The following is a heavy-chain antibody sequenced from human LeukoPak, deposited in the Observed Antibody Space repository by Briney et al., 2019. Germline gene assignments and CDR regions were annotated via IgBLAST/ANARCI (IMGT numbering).Heavy chain of an antibody. V-gene: IGHV4-59*01. CDR3: ARGQKYRFGYTVTELGSGYFDY. Sequence: SETLSLTCSVSGGSISSYYWSWIRQPPGKGLEWSGDIYYSGRTSYNPSLKSRVTISVDTSKHQFSLRLSSVTAADTAVYYCARGQKYRFGYTVTELGSGYFDYWGQGTLVTVSS. CDR2: IYYSGRT. J-gene: IGHJ4*02. CDR1: GGSISSYY. D-gene: IGHD5-18*01.